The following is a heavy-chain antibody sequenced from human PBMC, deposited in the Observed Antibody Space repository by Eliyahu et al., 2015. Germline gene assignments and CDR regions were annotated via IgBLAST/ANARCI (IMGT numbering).Heavy chain of an antibody. CDR3: AIAPVRGVSYFDY. J-gene: IGHJ4*02. Sequence: QVQLQESGPGPVKPSQTLSLTCTVSGASISSGDYYWSWIRQHPGKGLEWIGFIYYSGSTYYNPSLKSRLTISVDTSKNHFSLKLSSVTAADTAVYYCAIAPVRGVSYFDYWGQGTLVTVSS. CDR1: GASISSGDYY. D-gene: IGHD3-10*01. V-gene: IGHV4-31*03. CDR2: IYYSGST.